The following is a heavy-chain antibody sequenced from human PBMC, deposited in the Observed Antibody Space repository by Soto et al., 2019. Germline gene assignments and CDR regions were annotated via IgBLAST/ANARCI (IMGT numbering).Heavy chain of an antibody. J-gene: IGHJ6*02. Sequence: TGGSLRLSCAASGFTFSSYGMNWVRQAPGKXLEWVAVIWYDGSNKYYADSVKGRFTISRDNSKNTLYLQMNSLRAEDTAVYYCARDPIGYCSSTSCYSGAFDYYYGMDVWGQGTTVTVSS. D-gene: IGHD2-2*02. CDR3: ARDPIGYCSSTSCYSGAFDYYYGMDV. CDR1: GFTFSSYG. V-gene: IGHV3-33*01. CDR2: IWYDGSNK.